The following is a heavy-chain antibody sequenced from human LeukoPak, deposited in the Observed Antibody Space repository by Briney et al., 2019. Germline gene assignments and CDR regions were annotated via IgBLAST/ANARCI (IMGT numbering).Heavy chain of an antibody. D-gene: IGHD4-17*01. CDR3: AKDSIAGDYLWLRYFDY. V-gene: IGHV3-23*01. CDR2: ISKSGSGT. J-gene: IGHJ4*02. CDR1: GFSFSIYA. Sequence: QPGGSLRLSCAASGFSFSIYAMSWVRQAPGKGLEWVAGISKSGSGTHYADSVKGRFTISRDNSKNTLYLQMNSLRAEDTAVYYCAKDSIAGDYLWLRYFDYWGQGTLVTVSS.